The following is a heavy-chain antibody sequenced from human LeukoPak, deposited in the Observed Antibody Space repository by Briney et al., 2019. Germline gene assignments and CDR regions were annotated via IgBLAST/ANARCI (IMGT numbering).Heavy chain of an antibody. J-gene: IGHJ5*02. CDR2: ISRSSSYI. CDR1: GFTFSSYS. CDR3: ARDFRRQQLTSDWFDP. D-gene: IGHD6-13*01. Sequence: GGSLRLSCAASGFTFSSYSMNWVRQAPGKGLEWVSSISRSSSYIYYADSVKGRFTISRDSGKNSLYLQMESLRAEDTAVYYCARDFRRQQLTSDWFDPWGQGTLVTVSS. V-gene: IGHV3-21*01.